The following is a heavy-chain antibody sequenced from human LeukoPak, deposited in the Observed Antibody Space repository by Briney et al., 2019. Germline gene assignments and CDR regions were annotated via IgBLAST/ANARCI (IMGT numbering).Heavy chain of an antibody. J-gene: IGHJ5*02. V-gene: IGHV4-59*01. Sequence: PSETLSLTCTVSGGSISSYYWSWIRQPPGKGLEWIGYIYYSGSTNYNPSLKSRVTISVDTSKNQFSLKLSSVTAADTAVYYCARQLGYCSSTSCLTWFDPWGQGTLVTVSS. CDR2: IYYSGST. D-gene: IGHD2-2*01. CDR1: GGSISSYY. CDR3: ARQLGYCSSTSCLTWFDP.